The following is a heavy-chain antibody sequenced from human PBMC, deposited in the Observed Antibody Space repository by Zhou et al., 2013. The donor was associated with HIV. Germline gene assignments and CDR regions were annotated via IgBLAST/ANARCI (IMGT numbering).Heavy chain of an antibody. CDR1: GYTFTSYD. Sequence: QVQLVQSGAEVKKPGASVKVSCKASGYTFTSYDINWVRQAAGQGLEWMGWMNPNSGNTDYAQKFQGRVTMTRNTSISTAYMELNSLRSEDTAVYYCARGDYDYVWGSYRRDDCWGQGTLVTVSS. D-gene: IGHD3-16*02. CDR2: MNPNSGNT. CDR3: ARGDYDYVWGSYRRDDC. V-gene: IGHV1-8*01. J-gene: IGHJ4*02.